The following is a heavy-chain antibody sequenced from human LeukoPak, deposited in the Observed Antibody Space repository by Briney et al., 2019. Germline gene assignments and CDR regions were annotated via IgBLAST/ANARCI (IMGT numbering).Heavy chain of an antibody. D-gene: IGHD2-15*01. J-gene: IGHJ4*02. V-gene: IGHV1-69*04. Sequence: SVKVSCKASGGTFSSYAISWVRQAPGQGLEWMGRIIPILGIANYAQKFQGRVTITADKSTSTAYMELRSLRSDDTAVYYCARDCSGGGSCYVGWGQGTLVTVSS. CDR1: GGTFSSYA. CDR2: IIPILGIA. CDR3: ARDCSGGGSCYVG.